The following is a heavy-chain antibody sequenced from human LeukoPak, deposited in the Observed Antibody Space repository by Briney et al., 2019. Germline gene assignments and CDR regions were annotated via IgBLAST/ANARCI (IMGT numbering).Heavy chain of an antibody. CDR1: GGSFSGYY. V-gene: IGHV4-34*01. CDR3: AKNGDRGAYCSGGTCYPYYYYYMDV. D-gene: IGHD2-15*01. J-gene: IGHJ6*03. CDR2: INHSGST. Sequence: PSETLSPTCAVYGGSFSGYYWSWIRQPPGKGLEWIGEINHSGSTNYNPSLKSRVTISVETSKNQFSLKLSSVTAADTAIYYCAKNGDRGAYCSGGTCYPYYYYYMDVWGKGTTVTISS.